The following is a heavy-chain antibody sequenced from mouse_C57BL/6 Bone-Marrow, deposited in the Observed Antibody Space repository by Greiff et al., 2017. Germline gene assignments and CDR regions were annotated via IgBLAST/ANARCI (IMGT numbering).Heavy chain of an antibody. CDR2: IDPNGGGT. CDR3: ASGSKWGLAY. J-gene: IGHJ3*01. CDR1: GYTFTNYW. Sequence: VQLKQPGAELVKPGASVKLSCTASGYTFTNYWMHWVKQRPGRGLEWIGRIDPNGGGTKYNEKFKSKATLTVDKSSSTAYMQLSSLTSEDSAVYYCASGSKWGLAYWGQGTLVTVSA. V-gene: IGHV1-62-3*01. D-gene: IGHD1-3*01.